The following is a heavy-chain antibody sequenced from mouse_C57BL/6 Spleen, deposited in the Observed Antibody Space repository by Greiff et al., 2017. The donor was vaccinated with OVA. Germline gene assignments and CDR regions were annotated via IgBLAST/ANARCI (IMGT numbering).Heavy chain of an antibody. J-gene: IGHJ2*01. V-gene: IGHV7-3*01. CDR2: IRNKANGYTT. CDR1: GFTFTDYY. D-gene: IGHD2-5*01. CDR3: ARSNGMSKYFDY. Sequence: EVQVVESGGGLVQPGGSLSLSCAASGFTFTDYYMSWVRQPPGKELEWLGFIRNKANGYTTEYSASVKGRFTISRDNSQSILYLQMNALRAEDSATYYCARSNGMSKYFDYWGQGTTLTVSS.